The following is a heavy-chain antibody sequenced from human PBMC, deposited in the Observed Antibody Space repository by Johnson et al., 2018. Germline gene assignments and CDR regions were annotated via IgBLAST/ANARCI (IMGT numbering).Heavy chain of an antibody. Sequence: QVQLVESGGGVVQPGRSLRLSCAASGFTFRTYVMQWVHQAPGKGLEWVALISNDGTNKYHAESVKGRFTISRDNSKNTLYQQMNTLRAEDPAVYYCAGAERALTPIYNYMDVWGKGTTVTVSS. CDR3: AGAERALTPIYNYMDV. J-gene: IGHJ6*03. CDR2: ISNDGTNK. D-gene: IGHD3-16*01. V-gene: IGHV3-30*03. CDR1: GFTFRTYV.